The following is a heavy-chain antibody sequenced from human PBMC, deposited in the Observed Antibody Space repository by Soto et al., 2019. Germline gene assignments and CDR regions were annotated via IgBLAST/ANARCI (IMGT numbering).Heavy chain of an antibody. D-gene: IGHD1-26*01. CDR3: ARDLSAVGGMDV. Sequence: QVQLVESGGGVVQPGRSLRLSCAASGFTFSSYAMHWVRQAPGKGLEWVAVISYDGSNKYYADSVKGRFTISRDNSKNTLYLQMNSLRAEETAVYYCARDLSAVGGMDVWGQGTTVTVSS. CDR2: ISYDGSNK. V-gene: IGHV3-30-3*01. J-gene: IGHJ6*02. CDR1: GFTFSSYA.